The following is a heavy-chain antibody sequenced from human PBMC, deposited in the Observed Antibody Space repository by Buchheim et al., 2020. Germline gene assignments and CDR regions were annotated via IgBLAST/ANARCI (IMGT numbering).Heavy chain of an antibody. CDR2: ISSSSSYT. J-gene: IGHJ4*02. CDR1: GFTFSDYY. Sequence: QVQLVESGGGLVKPGGSLRLSCAASGFTFSDYYMSWIRRAPGKGLEWVSYISSSSSYTNYADSVKGRFTISRDNAKNSLYLQMNSLRAEDTAVYYCARDRGFSSSIAARLEFDYWGQGTL. CDR3: ARDRGFSSSIAARLEFDY. D-gene: IGHD6-6*01. V-gene: IGHV3-11*05.